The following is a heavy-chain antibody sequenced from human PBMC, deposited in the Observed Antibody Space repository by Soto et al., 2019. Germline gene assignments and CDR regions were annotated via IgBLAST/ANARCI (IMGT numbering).Heavy chain of an antibody. D-gene: IGHD2-15*01. CDR3: ARDIYCSGGSCSYYYYYGMDV. CDR1: GGSFSGYF. Sequence: SATLSLTCTVSGGSFSGYFWTWIRQPPGKGLEWLSEINHSGITNYNPSVESRVSMSVDTSKNQFSLRLYSVTAADTAVYYCARDIYCSGGSCSYYYYYGMDVWGQGTTVTVSS. J-gene: IGHJ6*02. V-gene: IGHV4-34*01. CDR2: INHSGIT.